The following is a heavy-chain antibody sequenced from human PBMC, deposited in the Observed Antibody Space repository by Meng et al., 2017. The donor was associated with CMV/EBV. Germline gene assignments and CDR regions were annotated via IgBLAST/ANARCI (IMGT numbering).Heavy chain of an antibody. Sequence: GESLKISCAASGYTFTGYYMHWVRQAPGQGLEWMGWMNPNSGNTGYAQKFQGRVTMTRNTSISTAYMELSSLRSEDTAVYYCARGPYCSSTSCYVAFVYYYYYGMDVWGQGTTVTVSS. CDR2: MNPNSGNT. CDR3: ARGPYCSSTSCYVAFVYYYYYGMDV. D-gene: IGHD2-2*01. J-gene: IGHJ6*02. CDR1: GYTFTGYY. V-gene: IGHV1-8*02.